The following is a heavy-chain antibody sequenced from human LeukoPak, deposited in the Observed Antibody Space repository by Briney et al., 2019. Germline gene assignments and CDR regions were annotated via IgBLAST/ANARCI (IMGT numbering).Heavy chain of an antibody. V-gene: IGHV3-7*01. CDR1: GFTFSSYW. Sequence: GGSLRLSCAASGFTFSSYWMNWVRQAPGKGLEWVANIKQDGSEKCYVDSVEGRFTISRDNAKNSLYLQMNSLRAEDTAVYYCARDWGMILDWGQGTLVTVSS. CDR3: ARDWGMILD. CDR2: IKQDGSEK. D-gene: IGHD3-16*01. J-gene: IGHJ4*02.